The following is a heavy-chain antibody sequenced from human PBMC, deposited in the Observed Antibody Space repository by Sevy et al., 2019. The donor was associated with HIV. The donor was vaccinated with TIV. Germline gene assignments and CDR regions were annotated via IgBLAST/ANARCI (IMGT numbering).Heavy chain of an antibody. CDR2: IGSTGDYI. Sequence: GGSLRLSCAASGFTFISYSMNWVRQAPGKGLEWVASIGSTGDYIYYADSMKGRFTISRDNAKKSLYLQMKSLRAEDTAVYYCARDMSYYDSSGNDDWYFDLWGRGTLVTVSS. J-gene: IGHJ2*01. CDR1: GFTFISYS. CDR3: ARDMSYYDSSGNDDWYFDL. V-gene: IGHV3-21*01. D-gene: IGHD3-22*01.